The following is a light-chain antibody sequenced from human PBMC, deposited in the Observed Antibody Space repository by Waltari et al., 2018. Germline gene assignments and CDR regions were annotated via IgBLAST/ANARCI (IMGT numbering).Light chain of an antibody. V-gene: IGLV2-8*01. Sequence: QSALTQPPSASGSPGQSVTISCTGTTSDVGSYKYVSWYQQHPGKAPKLLIYEVSERPSGVPDRFSGSKSGNTASLTVSGLQADDEADYYCSSYAGRNSFNVLFGGGTKLTVL. CDR3: SSYAGRNSFNVL. J-gene: IGLJ2*01. CDR1: TSDVGSYKY. CDR2: EVS.